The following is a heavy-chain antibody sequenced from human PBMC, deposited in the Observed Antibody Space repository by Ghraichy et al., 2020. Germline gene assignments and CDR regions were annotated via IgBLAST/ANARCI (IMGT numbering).Heavy chain of an antibody. V-gene: IGHV3-9*01. CDR1: GLTFEDYV. J-gene: IGHJ4*02. CDR2: INYNTNTM. Sequence: GGSLRLSCTVSGLTFEDYVLHWVRQGPGKGLEWVSGINYNTNTMAYAASVKGRFTIIRDTAKDSLYLQMDSLRVDDTAIYYCAIVRYGGVWPTYFDSWGQGTQVTVSS. CDR3: AIVRYGGVWPTYFDS. D-gene: IGHD2-21*02.